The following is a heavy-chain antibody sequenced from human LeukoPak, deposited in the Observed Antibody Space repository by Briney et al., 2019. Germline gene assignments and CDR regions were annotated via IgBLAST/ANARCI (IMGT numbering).Heavy chain of an antibody. CDR2: ISGSGGST. D-gene: IGHD3-22*01. Sequence: PGVSLRLSCAASGFTFSSYAMSWVRQAPGKGLEWVSAISGSGGSTYYADSVKGRFTISRDNSKNTLYLQMNSLRAEDTAVYYCAKEGLSYYYDSSGYYYPDFYFDYWGQGTLVTVSS. V-gene: IGHV3-23*01. CDR3: AKEGLSYYYDSSGYYYPDFYFDY. J-gene: IGHJ4*02. CDR1: GFTFSSYA.